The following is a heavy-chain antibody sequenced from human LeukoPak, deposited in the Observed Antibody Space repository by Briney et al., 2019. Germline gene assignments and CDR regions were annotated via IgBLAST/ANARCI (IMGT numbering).Heavy chain of an antibody. CDR3: ARPKYSGSYYPFDY. J-gene: IGHJ4*02. CDR1: GGSISSGDYY. D-gene: IGHD1-26*01. V-gene: IGHV4-61*08. Sequence: PSQTLSLTCTVSGGSISSGDYYWSWIRQPPGKGLEWIGYIYYSGSTNYNPSLKSRVTISIDTSKNQFSLKLSSVTAADTAVYYCARPKYSGSYYPFDYWGQGTLVTVSS. CDR2: IYYSGST.